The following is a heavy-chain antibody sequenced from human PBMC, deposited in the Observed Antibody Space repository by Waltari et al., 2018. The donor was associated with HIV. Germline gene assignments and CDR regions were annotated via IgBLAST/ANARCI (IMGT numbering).Heavy chain of an antibody. D-gene: IGHD3-10*01. Sequence: QLQLQESGPGLVKPSETLSLTCTVSSGSITSHYWAWIRQSPGKGLEWIGHISDSGITNYNPSLKSRITISVDTSESQFSLKLTSVTAADTAIYYCAREPFYGSGSYYNDAFDVWGQGTQVTVS. CDR1: SGSITSHY. CDR2: ISDSGIT. V-gene: IGHV4-59*11. J-gene: IGHJ3*01. CDR3: AREPFYGSGSYYNDAFDV.